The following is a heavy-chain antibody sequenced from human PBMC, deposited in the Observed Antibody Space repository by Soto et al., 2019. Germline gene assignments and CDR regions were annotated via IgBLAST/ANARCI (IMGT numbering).Heavy chain of an antibody. V-gene: IGHV2-70*04. J-gene: IGHJ6*02. CDR2: IDWDDDK. CDR1: GFSLSTSGMR. CDR3: ARIGSDYYYGMDV. D-gene: IGHD3-10*01. Sequence: SGPTLVNPTQTLTLTCTFSGFSLSTSGMRVSWTRQPPGKALKWLARIDWDDDKFYSTSLKTRLTISKDTSKNQVVLTMTNMDPVDTATYYCARIGSDYYYGMDVWGQGTTVTVSS.